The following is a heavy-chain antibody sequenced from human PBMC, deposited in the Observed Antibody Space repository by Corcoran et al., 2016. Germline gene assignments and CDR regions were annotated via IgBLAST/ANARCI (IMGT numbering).Heavy chain of an antibody. CDR3: ASHYFDSSGFRDY. J-gene: IGHJ4*02. V-gene: IGHV1-46*01. Sequence: QVQLLQSGAEVKKPGAAVKVSCTASEYTFTSYYMHWLRKATGQGLVWMGIINPSGGSTSYAQKFQGRVTMTRDTSTSTVYMELSSLRSEDTAVYYCASHYFDSSGFRDYWGQGTLVTVSS. CDR1: EYTFTSYY. D-gene: IGHD3-22*01. CDR2: INPSGGST.